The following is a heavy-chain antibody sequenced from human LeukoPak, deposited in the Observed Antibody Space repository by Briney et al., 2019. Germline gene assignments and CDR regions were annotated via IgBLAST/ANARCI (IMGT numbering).Heavy chain of an antibody. D-gene: IGHD1-26*01. CDR2: IYYSGST. J-gene: IGHJ4*02. V-gene: IGHV4-39*01. CDR3: ARRGRELH. Sequence: PSETLSLTCTVSGGSISSSSYYWGWIRQPPGKGLEWIGSIYYSGSTYYNPSLKSRVTISVDTSKNQFSLKLSSVTAADTAVYYCARRGRELHWGQGTLVTVSS. CDR1: GGSISSSSYY.